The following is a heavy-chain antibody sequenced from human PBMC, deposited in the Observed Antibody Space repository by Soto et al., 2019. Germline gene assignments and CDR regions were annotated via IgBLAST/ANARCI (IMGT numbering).Heavy chain of an antibody. J-gene: IGHJ6*02. CDR1: GYTFTGYY. CDR3: ARGGFIVVVPAAIPPGYYGMDV. V-gene: IGHV1-2*04. D-gene: IGHD2-2*02. CDR2: INPNSGGT. Sequence: ASVTGSCKASGYTFTGYYVHWVRQAPGQGLEWMGWINPNSGGTNYAQKFQGWVTMTRDTSISTAYMELSRLRSDDTAVYYCARGGFIVVVPAAIPPGYYGMDVWGQGTTVTVSS.